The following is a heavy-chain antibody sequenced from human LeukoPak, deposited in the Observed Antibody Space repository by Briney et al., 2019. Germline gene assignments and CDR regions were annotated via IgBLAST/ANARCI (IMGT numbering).Heavy chain of an antibody. D-gene: IGHD6-6*01. CDR3: ARDGFYSGAARYFYYYYYGMDV. CDR1: GFTFSSYS. V-gene: IGHV3-21*01. Sequence: GGSLRLSCAASGFTFSSYSMNWVRQAPGKGLEWVSSISSSSSYIYYADSVKGRFTISRDNAKNSLYLQMNSLRAEDTAVYYCARDGFYSGAARYFYYYYYGMDVWGQGTTVTVSS. CDR2: ISSSSSYI. J-gene: IGHJ6*02.